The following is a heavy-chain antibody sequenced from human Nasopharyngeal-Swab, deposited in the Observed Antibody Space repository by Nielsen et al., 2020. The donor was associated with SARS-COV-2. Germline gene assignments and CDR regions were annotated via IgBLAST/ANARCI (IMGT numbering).Heavy chain of an antibody. CDR3: AREKDSATAGGYYYYYMDV. J-gene: IGHJ6*03. Sequence: SETLSLTCTVSGGSISNYYWSWIRQAPGKGLEWIGYISSSGSTIYNPSLESRVTISVDTSKNQFSLKLSSVTAADTAVYYCAREKDSATAGGYYYYYMDVWGKGITVTVSS. D-gene: IGHD6-13*01. CDR1: GGSISNYY. CDR2: ISSSGST. V-gene: IGHV4-59*01.